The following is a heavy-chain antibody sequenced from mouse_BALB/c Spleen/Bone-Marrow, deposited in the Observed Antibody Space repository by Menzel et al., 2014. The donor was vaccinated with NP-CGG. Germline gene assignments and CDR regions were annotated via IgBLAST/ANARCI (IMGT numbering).Heavy chain of an antibody. V-gene: IGHV5-17*02. D-gene: IGHD4-1*01. CDR1: GLTFSSFG. CDR3: ATGTRAMDY. CDR2: ISSGSSTI. J-gene: IGHJ4*01. Sequence: DVKLVESGGGLVQPGGSRKLSCAASGLTFSSFGMHWVRQAPEKGLEWVAYISSGSSTICYADTVKGRFTISRDNPKNTLFLQMTSLRSEDTAMYYCATGTRAMDYWGQGTSVTVSS.